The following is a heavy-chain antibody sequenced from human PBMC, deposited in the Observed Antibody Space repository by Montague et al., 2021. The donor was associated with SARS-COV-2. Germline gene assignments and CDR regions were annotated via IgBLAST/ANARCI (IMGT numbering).Heavy chain of an antibody. CDR3: AKDLEYCSGGSCYSPYYFDY. Sequence: SLRLSCAASGFTFSSCAMSWVRQAPGKGLEWVSAISGSGGSTYYADSVKGRFTISRDNSKNTLYLQMNSLRAEDTAVYYCAKDLEYCSGGSCYSPYYFDYWGQGTLVTVSS. J-gene: IGHJ4*02. CDR2: ISGSGGST. D-gene: IGHD2-15*01. V-gene: IGHV3-23*01. CDR1: GFTFSSCA.